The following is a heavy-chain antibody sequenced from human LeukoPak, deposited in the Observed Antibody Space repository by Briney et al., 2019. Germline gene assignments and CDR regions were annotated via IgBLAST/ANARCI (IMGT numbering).Heavy chain of an antibody. V-gene: IGHV3-7*01. J-gene: IGHJ4*02. D-gene: IGHD1-26*01. CDR2: IKQGGSEK. CDR3: ARGDGSYHALDY. Sequence: PGGSLRLSCAASGFTFSSYWMTWVRQAPGKGLEWVANIKQGGSEKYYVDSVKGRFTISRDNAKNSLYLQMNSLRAEDTAVYYCARGDGSYHALDYWGQGTLVTVSS. CDR1: GFTFSSYW.